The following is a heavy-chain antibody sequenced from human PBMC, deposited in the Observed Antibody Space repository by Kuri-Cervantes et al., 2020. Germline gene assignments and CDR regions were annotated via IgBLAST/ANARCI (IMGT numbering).Heavy chain of an antibody. CDR2: ISWNSGSI. J-gene: IGHJ4*02. V-gene: IGHV3-9*01. D-gene: IGHD5-18*01. Sequence: SLKISCAASGFTFDDYAMHWVRQAPGKGLEWVSGISWNSGSIGYADSVKGRFTISRDDSKNTLYLQMNSLKTEDTAVYYCTTVFFPGYQWGQGTLVTVSS. CDR3: TTVFFPGYQ. CDR1: GFTFDDYA.